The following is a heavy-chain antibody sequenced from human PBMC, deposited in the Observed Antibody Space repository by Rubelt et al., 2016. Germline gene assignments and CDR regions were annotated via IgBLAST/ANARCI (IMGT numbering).Heavy chain of an antibody. Sequence: VSGGSISSYYWSWIRQPPGKGLEWIGYIYYSGSTNYNPSLKSRVTISVDTPKNQFSLKLSSVTAADTAVYYCARDSYSYGLYGMDVWGQGTTVTVSS. J-gene: IGHJ6*02. CDR1: GGSISSYY. D-gene: IGHD5-18*01. V-gene: IGHV4-59*01. CDR2: IYYSGST. CDR3: ARDSYSYGLYGMDV.